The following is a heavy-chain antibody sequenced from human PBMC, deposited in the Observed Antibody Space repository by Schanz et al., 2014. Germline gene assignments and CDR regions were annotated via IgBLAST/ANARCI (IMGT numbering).Heavy chain of an antibody. Sequence: QVQLVQSGAEVKKPGSSMKVSCKASGGTFSTYPINWLRQAPGQGLEWMGRIIPILGIANYAQNFQGRVTITADKSTSTAYMELTSLRSEDTAVYFCARDLTVDTGYVVHYYYYGMDVWGQGTTVTVSS. J-gene: IGHJ6*02. CDR3: ARDLTVDTGYVVHYYYYGMDV. CDR1: GGTFSTYP. D-gene: IGHD5-12*01. CDR2: IIPILGIA. V-gene: IGHV1-69*04.